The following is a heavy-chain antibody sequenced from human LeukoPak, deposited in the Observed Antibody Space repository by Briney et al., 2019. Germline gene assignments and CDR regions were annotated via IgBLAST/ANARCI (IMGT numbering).Heavy chain of an antibody. CDR1: GFTFRNYV. CDR3: VRAEGWIKYFDP. CDR2: IWFDGSDK. D-gene: IGHD5-12*01. Sequence: PGGSLRLSCAASGFTFRNYVMHWVRQAPGKGREWGAAIWFDGSDKYYADSVKGRFTVSRDNSKNTVYLQMNSLRAEDTAAYYCVRAEGWIKYFDPWGQGTLVTVSS. V-gene: IGHV3-33*01. J-gene: IGHJ4*02.